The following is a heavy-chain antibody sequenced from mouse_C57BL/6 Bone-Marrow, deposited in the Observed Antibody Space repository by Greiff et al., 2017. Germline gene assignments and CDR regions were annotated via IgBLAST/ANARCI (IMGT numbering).Heavy chain of an antibody. D-gene: IGHD1-1*01. CDR1: EYEFPSHD. J-gene: IGHJ3*01. Sequence: DVKLVESGGGLVQPGESLKLSCESNEYEFPSHDMSWVRKTPEKRLELVAAINSDGGSTYYPDTMERRFIISRDNTKKTLYLQMSSLRSEDTALYYCARHRNYYGSSYDYAMDYWGQGTLVTVSA. V-gene: IGHV5-2*01. CDR3: ARHRNYYGSSYDYAMDY. CDR2: INSDGGST.